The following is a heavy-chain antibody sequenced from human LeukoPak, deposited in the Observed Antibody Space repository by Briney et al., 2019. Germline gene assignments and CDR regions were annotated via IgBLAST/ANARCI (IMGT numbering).Heavy chain of an antibody. CDR2: ISSSSSYI. CDR1: GFTFSSYS. D-gene: IGHD1-26*01. CDR3: AKGIQWELPPDY. J-gene: IGHJ4*02. Sequence: GGPLRLSCAASGFTFSSYSMNWVRQAPGKGLEWVSSISSSSSYIYYADSVKGRFTISRDNSKNTLYLQMNSLRVEDTAVYYCAKGIQWELPPDYWGQGTLVTVSS. V-gene: IGHV3-21*04.